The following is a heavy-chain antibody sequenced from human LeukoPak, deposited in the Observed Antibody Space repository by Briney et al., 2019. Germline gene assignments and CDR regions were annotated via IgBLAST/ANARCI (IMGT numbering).Heavy chain of an antibody. CDR3: ARDGPYYYGSGSYWSAFDI. J-gene: IGHJ3*02. CDR1: GGSISSYY. Sequence: SETLSLTCTVSGGSISSYYWSWIRQPAGKGLEWIGRIYTSGSTNYNPSLKSRVTMSVDTSKNQFSLKPSSVTAADTAVYYCARDGPYYYGSGSYWSAFDIWGQGTMVTVSS. D-gene: IGHD3-10*01. V-gene: IGHV4-4*07. CDR2: IYTSGST.